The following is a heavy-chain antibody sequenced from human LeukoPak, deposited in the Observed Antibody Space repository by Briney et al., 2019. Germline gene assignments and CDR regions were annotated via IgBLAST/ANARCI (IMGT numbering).Heavy chain of an antibody. V-gene: IGHV4-59*12. Sequence: SETLSLTCTVSGGSISSYYWSWIRQPPGKGLEWIGYIYYSGSTNYNPSLKSRVTISVDTSKNQFSLKLSSVTAADTAVYYCASELLSEAFDIWGQGTMVTVSS. CDR3: ASELLSEAFDI. D-gene: IGHD1-14*01. CDR2: IYYSGST. CDR1: GGSISSYY. J-gene: IGHJ3*02.